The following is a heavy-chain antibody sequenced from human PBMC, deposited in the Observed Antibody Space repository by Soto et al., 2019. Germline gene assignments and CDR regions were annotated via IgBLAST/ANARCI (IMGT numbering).Heavy chain of an antibody. CDR3: SRTPEVGVRGAY. CDR1: GFPFSAYN. D-gene: IGHD3-16*01. J-gene: IGHJ4*02. CDR2: ITVGSSHI. V-gene: IGHV3-21*01. Sequence: GGSLRLSCTGSGFPFSAYNINWVRQAPGKGLEWVSSITVGSSHIYQPNSMKGRFTISRDDAKNPVYLQIDSPRNEDTALYYFSRTPEVGVRGAYWGQGTLVTVCS.